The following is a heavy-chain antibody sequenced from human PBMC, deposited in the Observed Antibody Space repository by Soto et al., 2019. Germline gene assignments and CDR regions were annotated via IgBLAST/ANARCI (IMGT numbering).Heavy chain of an antibody. CDR3: ARDMHAGFTHYFVP. J-gene: IGHJ5*02. CDR2: MYYGGRT. CDR1: GGSISSYY. Sequence: SETLSLTCTVSGGSISSYYWSWIRQPPGKGLEWIGYMYYGGRTNYNPSLKSRVTISVDTSKMQVSLKLSSVTAADTAVYYCARDMHAGFTHYFVPCGQATLVTVSS. D-gene: IGHD1-26*01. V-gene: IGHV4-59*01.